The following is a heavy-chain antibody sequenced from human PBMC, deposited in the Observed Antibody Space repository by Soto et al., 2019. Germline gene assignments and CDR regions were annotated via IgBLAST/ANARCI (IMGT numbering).Heavy chain of an antibody. D-gene: IGHD3-10*01. CDR3: ARMATIRGVIITAFDY. J-gene: IGHJ4*02. V-gene: IGHV3-30-3*01. CDR2: ISHDGSSK. Sequence: QEQLVESGGGVVQPGRSLTLSCAASGFTFSSYAIHWVRQAPGKGLEWVATISHDGSSKYYAESVKGRFTISRDNSKNTLFLQMNSLRNEDTALYYCARMATIRGVIITAFDYGGQGTLVTVSS. CDR1: GFTFSSYA.